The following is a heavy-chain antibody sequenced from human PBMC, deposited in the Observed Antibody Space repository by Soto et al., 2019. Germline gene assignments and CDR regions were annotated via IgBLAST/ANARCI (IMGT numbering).Heavy chain of an antibody. D-gene: IGHD2-15*01. V-gene: IGHV3-49*03. CDR2: IRSKGYGGTT. J-gene: IGHJ5*02. Sequence: GGSLRLSCTASGFTFGDYAMSWFRQAPGKGLEWVGFIRSKGYGGTTEYAASVKGRFTISRDDSKSIAYLQMNSLKTEDTAVFYCTRAGVVVVAAINDPWGQGTLVTVSS. CDR1: GFTFGDYA. CDR3: TRAGVVVVAAINDP.